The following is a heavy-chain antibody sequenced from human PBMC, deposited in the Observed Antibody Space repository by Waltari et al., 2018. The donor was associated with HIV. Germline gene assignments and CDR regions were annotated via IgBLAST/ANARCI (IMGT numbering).Heavy chain of an antibody. D-gene: IGHD5-12*01. Sequence: EVQLVQSGAEVKKPGESLKISCRGSGYSFSSYWITWVRQMPGKGLDWMGIIYPSNSDTRYSPSFQGQVTISVDKSSNTAYLQWSSLKASDTAMYYCTRHLYESVGGYAYWGQGTPVTVSS. V-gene: IGHV5-51*01. CDR2: IYPSNSDT. J-gene: IGHJ4*02. CDR3: TRHLYESVGGYAY. CDR1: GYSFSSYW.